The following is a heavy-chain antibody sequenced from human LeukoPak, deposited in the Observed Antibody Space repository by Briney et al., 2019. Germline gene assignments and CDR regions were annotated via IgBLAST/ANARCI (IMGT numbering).Heavy chain of an antibody. Sequence: GASVKVSCKASGYTFTGYYMHWVRQAPGQGLEWMGWINPNSGGTNYAQKFQGRVTMTRDTSISTAYMELSRLRSDDTAVYYCARDRIYSSSSNWFDPWGQGTLVTVSS. V-gene: IGHV1-2*02. CDR2: INPNSGGT. D-gene: IGHD6-13*01. CDR3: ARDRIYSSSSNWFDP. J-gene: IGHJ5*02. CDR1: GYTFTGYY.